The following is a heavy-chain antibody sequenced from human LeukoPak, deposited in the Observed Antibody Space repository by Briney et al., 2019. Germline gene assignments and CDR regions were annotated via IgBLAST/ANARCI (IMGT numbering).Heavy chain of an antibody. CDR2: IYCSGST. Sequence: PSETLSLTCTVSGGSISSYYWSWIRQPPGKGLEWIGYIYCSGSTNYNPSLKSRVTISGDTSKNQFSLKLSSVTAADTAVYYCARVWFIAVAGTGAFDIWGQGTMVTVSS. D-gene: IGHD6-19*01. J-gene: IGHJ3*02. CDR1: GGSISSYY. V-gene: IGHV4-59*01. CDR3: ARVWFIAVAGTGAFDI.